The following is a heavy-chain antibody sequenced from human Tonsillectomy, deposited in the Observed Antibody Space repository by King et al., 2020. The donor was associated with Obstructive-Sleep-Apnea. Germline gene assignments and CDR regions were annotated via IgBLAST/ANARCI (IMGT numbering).Heavy chain of an antibody. CDR1: GGTFSSSG. V-gene: IGHV1-69*06. J-gene: IGHJ4*02. Sequence: MQLVQSEAEVKKPGSSVKVSCKASGGTFSSSGVSWVRQAPGQGLEWMGGIIPVLATVNYAQKFQGRVTVAADRSTSTAYMELTSLRAEDTAVYYCARDYGGHTGIFDYWGQGTLVTVSS. D-gene: IGHD4-23*01. CDR3: ARDYGGHTGIFDY. CDR2: IIPVLATV.